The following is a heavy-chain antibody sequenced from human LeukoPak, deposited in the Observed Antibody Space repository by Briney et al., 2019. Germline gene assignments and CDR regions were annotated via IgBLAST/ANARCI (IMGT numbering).Heavy chain of an antibody. D-gene: IGHD7-27*01. J-gene: IGHJ4*02. V-gene: IGHV3-30-3*01. CDR2: ISYDGSNK. CDR3: AKDRPENWGYYFDY. Sequence: GGSLRLSCAASGFTFSSYAMHWVRQAPGKGLEWVAVISYDGSNKYYADSVKGRFTISRDNPKNTLYLQMNSLRAEDTAVYYCAKDRPENWGYYFDYWGQGTLVTVSS. CDR1: GFTFSSYA.